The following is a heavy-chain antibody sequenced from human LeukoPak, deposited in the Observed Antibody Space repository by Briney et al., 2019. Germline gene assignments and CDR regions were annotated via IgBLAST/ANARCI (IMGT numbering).Heavy chain of an antibody. CDR2: IYSGGST. CDR1: GFTVSSNY. CDR3: AKTYYYDSSGYSPHFDY. D-gene: IGHD3-22*01. J-gene: IGHJ4*02. Sequence: PGGSLRLSCAASGFTVSSNYMTWVRQAPGKGLEWVSVIYSGGSTYYADSVKGRFTISRDNSKNTLYLQMNSLRAEDTAVYYCAKTYYYDSSGYSPHFDYWGQGTLVTVSP. V-gene: IGHV3-53*01.